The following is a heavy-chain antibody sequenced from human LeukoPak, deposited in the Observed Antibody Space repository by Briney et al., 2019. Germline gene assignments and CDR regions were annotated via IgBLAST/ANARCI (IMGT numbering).Heavy chain of an antibody. V-gene: IGHV4-61*02. D-gene: IGHD6-6*01. CDR3: ARDRGEYSSSSWATYYYYYYMDV. CDR1: GGSISSGSYY. Sequence: SQTLSLTCTVSGGSISSGSYYWSWIRQPAGKGLEWIGRIYTSGSTNYNPSLKSRVTISVDTSKNQFSLKLSSVTAADTAVYYCARDRGEYSSSSWATYYYYYYMDVWGKGTTVTASS. J-gene: IGHJ6*03. CDR2: IYTSGST.